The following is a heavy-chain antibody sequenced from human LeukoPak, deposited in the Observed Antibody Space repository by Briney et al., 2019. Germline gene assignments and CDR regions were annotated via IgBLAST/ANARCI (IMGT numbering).Heavy chain of an antibody. D-gene: IGHD2-2*01. CDR3: ARVVVVVPAAPGAWFDP. CDR1: GGTFSSYA. CDR2: ISAYNGNT. J-gene: IGHJ5*02. Sequence: ASVKVSCKASGGTFSSYAISWVRQAPGQGLEWMGWISAYNGNTNYAQKLQGRVTMTTDTSTSTAYMELRSLRSDDTAVYYCARVVVVVPAAPGAWFDPWGQGTLVTVSS. V-gene: IGHV1-18*01.